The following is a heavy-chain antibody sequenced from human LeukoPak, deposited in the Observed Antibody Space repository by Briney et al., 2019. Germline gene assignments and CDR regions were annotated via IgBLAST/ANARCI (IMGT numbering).Heavy chain of an antibody. CDR1: GGSVSNSNYY. CDR2: IYYSGST. J-gene: IGHJ4*02. CDR3: ARQRGYCSGGSCYGMFDY. V-gene: IGHV4-39*01. D-gene: IGHD2-15*01. Sequence: SETLSLTCTVPGGSVSNSNYYCGWVRQPPGKGLEWIGSIYYSGSTYYNPSLKSRATISVPTSKTQFSLKLSSVTAADTAVYYCARQRGYCSGGSCYGMFDYWGQGTLVTVSS.